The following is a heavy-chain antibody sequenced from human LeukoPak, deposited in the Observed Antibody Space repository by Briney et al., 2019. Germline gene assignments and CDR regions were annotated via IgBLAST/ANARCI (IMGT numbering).Heavy chain of an antibody. Sequence: GGSLRLSCAASGFTFSDYAMNWVRQAPGKGLEWVANIKQDGSEKYYVDSVKGRLTISRDNAKNSLYPQMNSLRAEDTAVYYCARVGGSYWGWFDPWGQGTLVTVSS. CDR2: IKQDGSEK. CDR3: ARVGGSYWGWFDP. V-gene: IGHV3-7*01. D-gene: IGHD1-26*01. J-gene: IGHJ5*02. CDR1: GFTFSDYA.